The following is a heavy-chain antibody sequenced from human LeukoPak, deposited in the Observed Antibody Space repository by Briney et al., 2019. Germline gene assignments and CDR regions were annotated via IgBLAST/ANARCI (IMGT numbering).Heavy chain of an antibody. D-gene: IGHD4-17*01. CDR2: ISGSGDST. J-gene: IGHJ4*02. CDR1: GFPFSSYA. CDR3: ARAYADSGDYEAY. Sequence: PGGPLRLSCAASGFPFSSYAMRGVRQAPGKGVECVSFISGSGDSTYYADSVKGRFTISRDNSKSTLHLQMSSLRAEDTAVYYCARAYADSGDYEAYWGQGTLVTVSS. V-gene: IGHV3-23*01.